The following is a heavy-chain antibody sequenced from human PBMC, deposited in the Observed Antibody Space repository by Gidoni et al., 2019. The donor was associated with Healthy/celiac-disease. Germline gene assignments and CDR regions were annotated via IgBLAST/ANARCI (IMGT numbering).Heavy chain of an antibody. CDR2: ISYDGSDK. CDR3: ARESFGEFPFCNDY. J-gene: IGHJ4*02. Sequence: QVQLVESGGGVVQPGRSLRLSCAASGFTFSSYAMHWVRQAPGKGLEWAAVISYDGSDKYYADSVKGRFTISRDNSKNTLYLQMNSLRAEDTAVYYCARESFGEFPFCNDYWGQGTLVTVSS. CDR1: GFTFSSYA. V-gene: IGHV3-30*04. D-gene: IGHD3-10*01.